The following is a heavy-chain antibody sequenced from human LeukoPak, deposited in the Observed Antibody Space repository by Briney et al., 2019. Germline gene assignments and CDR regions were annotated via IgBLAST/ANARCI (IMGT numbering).Heavy chain of an antibody. Sequence: SGTLSLTCAVSGGSISSSNWWSWVRQPPGKGLEWIGEIYHSGSTNYSPSFKSRVTISVDTSKNQFSLKLSSVTAADTAVYYCARDGGVAPHNWFDPWGQGTLVTVSS. CDR2: IYHSGST. CDR3: ARDGGVAPHNWFDP. J-gene: IGHJ5*02. D-gene: IGHD2-8*02. CDR1: GGSISSSNW. V-gene: IGHV4-4*02.